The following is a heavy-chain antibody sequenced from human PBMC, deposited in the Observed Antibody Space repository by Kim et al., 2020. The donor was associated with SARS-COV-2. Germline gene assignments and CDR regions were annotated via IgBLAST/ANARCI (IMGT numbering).Heavy chain of an antibody. CDR1: GGSISSYY. CDR3: ARDLLLWFGELPIRRKNYYGMDV. D-gene: IGHD3-10*01. Sequence: SETLSLTCTVSGGSISSYYWSWIRQPAGKGLEWIGRIYTSGSTNYNPSLKSRVTMSVDTSKNQFSLKLSSVTAADTAVYYCARDLLLWFGELPIRRKNYYGMDVWGQGTTVTVSS. J-gene: IGHJ6*02. CDR2: IYTSGST. V-gene: IGHV4-4*07.